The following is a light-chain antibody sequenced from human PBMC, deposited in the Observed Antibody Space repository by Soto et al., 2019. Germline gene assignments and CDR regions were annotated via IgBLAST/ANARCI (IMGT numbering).Light chain of an antibody. CDR1: QGINSW. V-gene: IGKV1-12*01. CDR3: QQSHSFPLT. Sequence: DIQMTQSPSSVSASVGDRITITCRASQGINSWLAWYQHKPGKAPKLLIYAASSLQSGVPSRFSGTGSGTDFTLTISSLQPEDFATYYCQQSHSFPLTFGGGTKVEIK. J-gene: IGKJ4*01. CDR2: AAS.